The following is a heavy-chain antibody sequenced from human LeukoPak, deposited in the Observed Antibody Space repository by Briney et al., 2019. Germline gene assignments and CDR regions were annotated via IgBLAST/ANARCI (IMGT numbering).Heavy chain of an antibody. V-gene: IGHV4-59*08. D-gene: IGHD2-15*01. CDR1: GGSISSYY. J-gene: IGHJ4*02. CDR2: IYYSGIT. Sequence: SETLSLTCTVSGGSISSYYWSWIRQPPGKGLEWIGYIYYSGITNYNPSLKSRVTMSVDTSKNQFSLNLNSATAADTAVYYCARRYCSGGSCYPRHFDFWGQGTLVTVSS. CDR3: ARRYCSGGSCYPRHFDF.